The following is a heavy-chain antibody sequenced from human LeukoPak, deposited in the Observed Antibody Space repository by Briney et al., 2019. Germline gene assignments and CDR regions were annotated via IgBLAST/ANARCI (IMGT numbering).Heavy chain of an antibody. V-gene: IGHV4-59*01. Sequence: SETLSLTCTVSGGSLSNYYWSWIRQPPGKGLEWIGCIYSSGSTNYNPSLKSRVTISVYTSKNQFSLNLSSVTAAGTAVYYCARFSVGAAAAFDYCGQGTLVTVSS. CDR1: GGSLSNYY. D-gene: IGHD6-13*01. J-gene: IGHJ4*02. CDR2: IYSSGST. CDR3: ARFSVGAAAAFDY.